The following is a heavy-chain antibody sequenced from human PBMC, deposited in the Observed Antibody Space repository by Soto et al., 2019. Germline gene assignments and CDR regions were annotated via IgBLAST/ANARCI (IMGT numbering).Heavy chain of an antibody. J-gene: IGHJ4*02. CDR3: AGEDSYETLSGNSHIFD. Sequence: QVPLVQSGAEVKQTGSSVKISCKTSGHPLSYRYLHWFRQAPGQAFEWMGRMRPLIGDTNNAQKVHDRMTLTRDRHMTTAYMELRRLTSDDKARYYCAGEDSYETLSGNSHIFDWGQGTLVSVSS. CDR2: MRPLIGDT. CDR1: GHPLSYRY. D-gene: IGHD3-9*01. V-gene: IGHV1-45*02.